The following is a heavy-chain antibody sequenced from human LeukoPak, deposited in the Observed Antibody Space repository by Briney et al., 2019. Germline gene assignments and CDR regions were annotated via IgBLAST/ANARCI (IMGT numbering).Heavy chain of an antibody. CDR1: GFTFSSYA. V-gene: IGHV3-64D*09. Sequence: GGSLRLSCSASGFTFSSYAMHCVRQAPGKGLEYVSGINDNGGRTHYGDSLKGRFTISRDNSKNTLYLQMSTLRAEDTAVYYCVKDLSGRYTFDYWGQGTLVTVSS. CDR2: INDNGGRT. D-gene: IGHD1-26*01. CDR3: VKDLSGRYTFDY. J-gene: IGHJ4*02.